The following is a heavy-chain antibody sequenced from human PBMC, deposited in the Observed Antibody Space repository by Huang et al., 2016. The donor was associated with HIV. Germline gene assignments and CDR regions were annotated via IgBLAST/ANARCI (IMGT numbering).Heavy chain of an antibody. CDR2: ISNEGSTK. V-gene: IGHV3-30-3*01. Sequence: QVQLVESGGGVVQPGTSLRLSCAASGFTFSNYAMNWVRQAAGKGLEWVAVISNEGSTKYYADSVKGRFTISRDKSKNTVYLQMNSLRAEDTAVYYCARSEPSRYYFDYWGQGTLVTVSS. J-gene: IGHJ4*02. CDR1: GFTFSNYA. CDR3: ARSEPSRYYFDY.